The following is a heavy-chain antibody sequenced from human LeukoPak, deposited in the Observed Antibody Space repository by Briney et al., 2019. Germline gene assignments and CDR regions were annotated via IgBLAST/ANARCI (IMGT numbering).Heavy chain of an antibody. CDR1: GFTFSSYA. V-gene: IGHV3-23*01. CDR3: AKSPTRSGWYSDLGNFDY. Sequence: QPGGSLRLSCAASGFTFSSYAMSWVRQAPGKGLEWVSAISGSGGSTYYADSVKGRFTISRGNSKNTLYLQMNSLRAEDTAVYYCAKSPTRSGWYSDLGNFDYWGQGTLVTVSS. D-gene: IGHD6-19*01. CDR2: ISGSGGST. J-gene: IGHJ4*02.